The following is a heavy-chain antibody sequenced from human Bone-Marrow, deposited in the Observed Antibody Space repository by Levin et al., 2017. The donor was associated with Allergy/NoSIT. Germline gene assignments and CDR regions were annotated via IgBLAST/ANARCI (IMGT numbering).Heavy chain of an antibody. CDR1: GFTFSNYG. CDR2: IWYDGSNQ. J-gene: IGHJ6*02. CDR3: ARDRRLGSEKSFHNHYGMDV. D-gene: IGHD3-16*01. V-gene: IGHV3-33*01. Sequence: QTGGSLRLSCAASGFTFSNYGMDWVRQAPGKGLEWVAVIWYDGSNQYYADSVKGRFTMSRDNSKNTVYLQMNSLRHEDTGVYYCARDRRLGSEKSFHNHYGMDVWGQGTTVIVSS.